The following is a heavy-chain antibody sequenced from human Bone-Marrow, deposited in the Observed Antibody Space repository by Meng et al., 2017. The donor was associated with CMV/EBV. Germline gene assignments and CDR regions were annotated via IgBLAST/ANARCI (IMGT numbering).Heavy chain of an antibody. CDR2: ISSSSRTI. CDR3: ARDSSIAAAALSEYYYYYGMDV. V-gene: IGHV3-48*04. CDR1: GFTFSSYS. D-gene: IGHD6-13*01. J-gene: IGHJ6*02. Sequence: GGSLRLSCAASGFTFSSYSMNWVRQAPGKGLEWVSYISSSSRTIYYADSVKGRFTISRDNAKNSLYLQMNILRAEETAVYYCARDSSIAAAALSEYYYYYGMDVWGQGTTVTVSS.